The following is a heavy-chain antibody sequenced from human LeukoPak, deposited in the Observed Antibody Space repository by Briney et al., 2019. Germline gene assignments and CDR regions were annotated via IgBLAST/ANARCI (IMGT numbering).Heavy chain of an antibody. V-gene: IGHV1-2*06. CDR2: INPNSGGT. CDR1: GYTFTGYY. J-gene: IGHJ4*02. CDR3: ARRENDY. Sequence: VPVKVSCKASGYTFTGYYIHWVRQTPGQGLEWMGRINPNSGGTNYAQRFQGRVTMTRDTSISTAYMELSSLRSDDTAVYYCARRENDYWGQGTLVTVSS.